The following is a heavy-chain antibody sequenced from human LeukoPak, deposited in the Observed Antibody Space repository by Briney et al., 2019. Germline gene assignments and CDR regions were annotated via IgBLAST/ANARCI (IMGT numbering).Heavy chain of an antibody. CDR3: ARSVAVAGSVDVYHYYYYGMDV. J-gene: IGHJ6*02. CDR2: IYYSGST. V-gene: IGHV4-39*07. D-gene: IGHD6-13*01. Sequence: SETLSLTCTVSGGSISSSSYYWGWIRQPPGKGLEWIGSIYYSGSTYYNPSLTSRVTISIDTSKNQFSLKLSSVTAADTAVYYCARSVAVAGSVDVYHYYYYGMDVWGQGATVTVSS. CDR1: GGSISSSSYY.